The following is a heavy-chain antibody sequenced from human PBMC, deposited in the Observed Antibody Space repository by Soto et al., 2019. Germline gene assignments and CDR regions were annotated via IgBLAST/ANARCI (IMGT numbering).Heavy chain of an antibody. CDR1: GSTFSDYS. J-gene: IGHJ5*02. Sequence: EVQLVESGGGLVKPGGSLRLSCVASGSTFSDYSMHWVRQTPGQGLEWVASISSTSNYIYYADSVKGRFTISRDNSKSSLYLQMSSLRAEDTAVYYCARDLNCRGGSCYSDLFDPWGQGTLVTVSS. CDR2: ISSTSNYI. D-gene: IGHD2-15*01. CDR3: ARDLNCRGGSCYSDLFDP. V-gene: IGHV3-21*01.